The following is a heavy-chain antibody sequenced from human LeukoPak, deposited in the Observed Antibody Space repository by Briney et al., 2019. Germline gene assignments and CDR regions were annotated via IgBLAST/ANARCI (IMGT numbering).Heavy chain of an antibody. D-gene: IGHD3-10*01. CDR2: IRYDGSNK. J-gene: IGHJ4*02. CDR1: GFTFSSYG. CDR3: AKDRSYYGSGSYYTPIFDY. Sequence: GGSLRLSCAASGFTFSSYGMHWVRQAPGKGLEWVAFIRYDGSNKYYADSVKGRFTISRDNSKNTLYLQMNSLRAEDTAVYYCAKDRSYYGSGSYYTPIFDYWGQGTLVTVSS. V-gene: IGHV3-30*02.